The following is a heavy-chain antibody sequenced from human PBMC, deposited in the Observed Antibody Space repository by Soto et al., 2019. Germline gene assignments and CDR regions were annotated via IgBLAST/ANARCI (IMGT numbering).Heavy chain of an antibody. CDR2: IRVSDGSE. CDR1: GFTFTNYA. V-gene: IGHV3-23*01. D-gene: IGHD4-17*01. Sequence: LRLSCAASGFTFTNYAMSWVRQAPGKGLEWVSTIRVSDGSEKYADFVEGRFTISRDTSKNTLSLQMNSLRAEDTAVYYCAYGDSRGPSDSWGQGTLVTVSS. J-gene: IGHJ4*02. CDR3: AYGDSRGPSDS.